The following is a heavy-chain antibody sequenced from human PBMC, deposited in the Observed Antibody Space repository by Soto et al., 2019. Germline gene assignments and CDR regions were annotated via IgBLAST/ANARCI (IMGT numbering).Heavy chain of an antibody. Sequence: SATRSGTCVVSGGSITVSDWWTWVRQSPEKGLEWIGEIFNSGNTNSSPSLKIRVTISLDKPANQFALKVKSVAAADTPIYYCANRPFFAWAHYYAIAARGPGTTV. J-gene: IGHJ6*02. V-gene: IGHV4-4*02. CDR3: ANRPFFAWAHYYAIAA. D-gene: IGHD3-3*02. CDR1: GGSITVSDW. CDR2: IFNSGNT.